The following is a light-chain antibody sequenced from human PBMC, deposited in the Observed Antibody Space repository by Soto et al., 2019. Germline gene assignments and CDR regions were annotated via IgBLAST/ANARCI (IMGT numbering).Light chain of an antibody. CDR1: PSVSGSN. J-gene: IGKJ5*01. Sequence: EIVMTQSPATLSVSPGERATLSCRASPSVSGSNLAWYQQKPGQAPRLVIYGASSRATGIPDRFSGSGSGTDFTLTISRLEPEDFAVYYCQQYGSSPRVTFGQGTRLEI. CDR2: GAS. CDR3: QQYGSSPRVT. V-gene: IGKV3-20*01.